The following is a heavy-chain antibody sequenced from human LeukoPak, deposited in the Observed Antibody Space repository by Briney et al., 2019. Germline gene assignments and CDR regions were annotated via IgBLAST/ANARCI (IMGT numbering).Heavy chain of an antibody. CDR3: AKDQMGDSYASDY. V-gene: IGHV3-30*02. D-gene: IGHD5-18*01. CDR2: IESDESGT. CDR1: GFTFSRTG. J-gene: IGHJ4*02. Sequence: TGGSLRLSCAASGFTFSRTGMHWVRQAPGKGLEWVAVIESDESGTYYVDSVKGRFTISRDKSKNTPYLQMNSLRDEDTALYYCAKDQMGDSYASDYWGQGTLVTVSS.